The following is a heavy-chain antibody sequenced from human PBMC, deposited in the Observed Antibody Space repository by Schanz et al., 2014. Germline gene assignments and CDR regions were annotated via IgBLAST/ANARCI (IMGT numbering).Heavy chain of an antibody. Sequence: EVQLVESGGGLVQPGESLRVSCAASGFTFSNYWMSWVRQAPGKGLEWVANIKQDGSDKYYLDSVKGRFTISRDNAKNSMYLQMNSLRAEDTAVYYCARDKGGYYPFDYWGQGTLVTVSS. CDR2: IKQDGSDK. CDR3: ARDKGGYYPFDY. D-gene: IGHD3-3*01. CDR1: GFTFSNYW. J-gene: IGHJ4*02. V-gene: IGHV3-7*01.